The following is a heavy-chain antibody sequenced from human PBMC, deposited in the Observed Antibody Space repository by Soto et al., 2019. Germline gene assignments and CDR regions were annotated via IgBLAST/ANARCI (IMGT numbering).Heavy chain of an antibody. CDR1: GYTFTSYG. CDR2: ISAYNGNT. J-gene: IGHJ4*02. V-gene: IGHV1-18*01. D-gene: IGHD3-10*01. CDR3: ARDRVGSTMVRGVITHFDY. Sequence: ASVKVSCKASGYTFTSYGISWVRQAPGQGLEWMGWISAYNGNTNYAQKLQGRVTMTTDTSTSTAYMELRSLRSDDTAVYYCARDRVGSTMVRGVITHFDYWGQGTLVTVSS.